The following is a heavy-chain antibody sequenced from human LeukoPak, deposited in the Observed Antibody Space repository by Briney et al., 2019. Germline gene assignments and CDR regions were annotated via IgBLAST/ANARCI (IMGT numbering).Heavy chain of an antibody. V-gene: IGHV4-59*01. Sequence: PSETLSLTCTVSGGTISSYYWSWIRQPPGKGLEWIGYIYYSGSTNYNPSLKSRVTISVDTSKNQFSLKLSSVTAADTAVYYCAREIAVAGNSYYYYGMDVWGQGTTVTVSS. CDR1: GGTISSYY. CDR3: AREIAVAGNSYYYYGMDV. J-gene: IGHJ6*02. D-gene: IGHD6-19*01. CDR2: IYYSGST.